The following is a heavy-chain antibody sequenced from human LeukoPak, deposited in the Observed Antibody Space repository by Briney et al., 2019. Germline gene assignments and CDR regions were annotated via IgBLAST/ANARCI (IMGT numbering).Heavy chain of an antibody. CDR1: GGSISSYY. V-gene: IGHV4-59*01. CDR3: ARAELEVGEEWFDP. D-gene: IGHD1-1*01. Sequence: SETLSLTCTVSGGSISSYYWSWIRQPPGKGLEWIGYIYYSGSTNYNPSLKSRVTISVDTSKNQFSLKLSSVTAADTAVYYCARAELEVGEEWFDPWGQGTLVTVSS. CDR2: IYYSGST. J-gene: IGHJ5*02.